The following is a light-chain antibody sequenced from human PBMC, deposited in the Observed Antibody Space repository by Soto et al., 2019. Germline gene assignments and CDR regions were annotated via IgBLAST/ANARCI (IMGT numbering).Light chain of an antibody. Sequence: EIVLTQSPATLSFSPGERATLSCRASQSVSSYLAWYQQKPGQAPRLLIYDASNRATGIAARFRGSGSGTYFTLTISSLEPEDFAVYYCQQRSNWPTVTFGGGTKVEI. CDR3: QQRSNWPTVT. J-gene: IGKJ4*01. CDR1: QSVSSY. V-gene: IGKV3-11*01. CDR2: DAS.